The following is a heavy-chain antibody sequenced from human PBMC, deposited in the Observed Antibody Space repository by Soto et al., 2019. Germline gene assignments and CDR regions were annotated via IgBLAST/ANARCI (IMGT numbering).Heavy chain of an antibody. D-gene: IGHD1-1*01. CDR3: ARDSGRTGTKYDDY. CDR1: GFTFSSYG. CDR2: IWYDGSNK. V-gene: IGHV3-33*01. Sequence: GGSLRLSCAASGFTFSSYGMHWVRQAPGKGLEWVAVIWYDGSNKYYADSVKGRFTISRDNSKNTLYLQMNSLRAEDTAVYYCARDSGRTGTKYDDYWGQGTLVTVSS. J-gene: IGHJ4*02.